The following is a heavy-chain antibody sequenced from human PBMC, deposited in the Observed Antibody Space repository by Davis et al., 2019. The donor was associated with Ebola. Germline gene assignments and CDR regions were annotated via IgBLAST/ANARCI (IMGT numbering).Heavy chain of an antibody. CDR3: ARDRAYYYDSSGYPIDY. J-gene: IGHJ4*02. D-gene: IGHD3-22*01. CDR2: ISAYNGNT. Sequence: ASVKVSCKASGYTFTSHGISWVRQAPGQGLEWMGWISAYNGNTNYAQKLQGRVTMTTDTSTSTAYMELRSLRSDDTAVYYCARDRAYYYDSSGYPIDYWGQGTLVTVSS. CDR1: GYTFTSHG. V-gene: IGHV1-18*01.